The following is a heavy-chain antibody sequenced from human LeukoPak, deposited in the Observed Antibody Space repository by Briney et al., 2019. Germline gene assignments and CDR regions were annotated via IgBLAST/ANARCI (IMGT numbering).Heavy chain of an antibody. CDR2: IYDNGST. Sequence: PSETLSLTCAVSGGSISRSNWWSWVRQSPGNGLEWIGEIYDNGSTNYNPSLKSRVTISVDKSKNQFSLKLSSVTAADTAVYYCARGTQQYGDYSVGAFDIWGHGTMVTVSS. D-gene: IGHD4-17*01. CDR3: ARGTQQYGDYSVGAFDI. V-gene: IGHV4-4*02. J-gene: IGHJ3*02. CDR1: GGSISRSNW.